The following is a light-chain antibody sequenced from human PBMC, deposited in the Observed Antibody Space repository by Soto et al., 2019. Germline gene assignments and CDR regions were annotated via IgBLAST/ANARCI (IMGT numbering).Light chain of an antibody. CDR2: GND. J-gene: IGLJ1*01. Sequence: QSVLTQPPSVSGAPGQRVTISCTGSSSNIGSPYGVHWYQQVPGTAPRLLIYGNDNRPSGVPDRFSGSKSGSSASLAITGVQAEDEADYYCQSYDRSLRGYVFGTGTKLTVL. CDR3: QSYDRSLRGYV. CDR1: SSNIGSPYG. V-gene: IGLV1-40*01.